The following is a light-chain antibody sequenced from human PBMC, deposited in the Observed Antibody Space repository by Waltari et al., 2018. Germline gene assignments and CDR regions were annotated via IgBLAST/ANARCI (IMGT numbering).Light chain of an antibody. CDR1: SRDAGDY. V-gene: IGLV2-8*01. J-gene: IGLJ2*01. CDR2: EVT. CDR3: SSYAGSNNLV. Sequence: QSALTQPPSASGSPGQSVTIPCTGTSRDAGDYVSWYQQHPGKAPKLMISEVTKRPSGVPDRFSGSKSGNTASLTVSGLQAEDEADYYCSSYAGSNNLVFGGGTKLTVL.